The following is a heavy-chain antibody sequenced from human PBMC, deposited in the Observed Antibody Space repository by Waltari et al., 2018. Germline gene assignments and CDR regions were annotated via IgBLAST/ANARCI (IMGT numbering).Heavy chain of an antibody. Sequence: QVQLQESGPGLVKPSQTLSLTCTVSGGSISSGDYYWSWIRQPPGKGLEWIGYIYYSGSTYYNPSLKSRVTISVDTSKNQFSLKLSSVTAADTAVYYCARSGSAAAGTTYFDYWGQGTLVTVSS. V-gene: IGHV4-30-4*08. CDR3: ARSGSAAAGTTYFDY. J-gene: IGHJ4*02. CDR2: IYYSGST. D-gene: IGHD6-13*01. CDR1: GGSISSGDYY.